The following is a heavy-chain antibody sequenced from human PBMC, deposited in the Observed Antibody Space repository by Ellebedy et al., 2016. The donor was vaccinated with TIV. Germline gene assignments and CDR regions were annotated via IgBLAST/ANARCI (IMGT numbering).Heavy chain of an antibody. D-gene: IGHD2-15*01. CDR3: ARAATPSTPVDY. CDR2: IYYSGST. J-gene: IGHJ4*02. Sequence: SETLSLTXTVSGGSISSYYWSWIRQPPGKGLEWIGYIYYSGSTNYNPSLKSRVTISVDTSKNQFSPKLSSVTAADTAVYYCARAATPSTPVDYWGQGTLVTVSS. V-gene: IGHV4-59*01. CDR1: GGSISSYY.